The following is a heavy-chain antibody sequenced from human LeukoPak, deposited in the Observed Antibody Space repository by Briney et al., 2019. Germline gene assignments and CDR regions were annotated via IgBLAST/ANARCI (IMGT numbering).Heavy chain of an antibody. J-gene: IGHJ5*02. D-gene: IGHD6-13*01. V-gene: IGHV4-4*07. Sequence: PSETLSLTCTVSGGSISSYYWSWIRQPAGKGLEWIGRIYTSGSTNYSPSLKSRVTMSVDTSKNQFSLKLSSVTAADTAVYYCARVQSSSWYGRWFDPWGQGTLVTVSS. CDR3: ARVQSSSWYGRWFDP. CDR2: IYTSGST. CDR1: GGSISSYY.